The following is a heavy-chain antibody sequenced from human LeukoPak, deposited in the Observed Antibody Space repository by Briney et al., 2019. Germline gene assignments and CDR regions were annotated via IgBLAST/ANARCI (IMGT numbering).Heavy chain of an antibody. D-gene: IGHD3-22*01. CDR3: ARGRITMIVVVDAFDI. CDR1: GGSVSSGSYY. CDR2: IYYSGST. J-gene: IGHJ3*02. V-gene: IGHV4-61*01. Sequence: SETLSLTCTVSGGSVSSGSYYWSWIRQPPGKGLEWIRYIYYSGSTNYNPSLKSRVTISVDTSKNQFSLKLSSVTAADTAVYYCARGRITMIVVVDAFDIRGQGTMVTVSS.